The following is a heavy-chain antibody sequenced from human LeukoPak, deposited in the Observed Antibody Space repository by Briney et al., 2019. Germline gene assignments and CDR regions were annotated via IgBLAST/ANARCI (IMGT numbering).Heavy chain of an antibody. V-gene: IGHV4-4*07. J-gene: IGHJ6*03. D-gene: IGHD6-6*01. Sequence: PSETLSLTCTVSGGSISSYYWSWIRQPAGKGLEWIGRTYTSGSTNYNPSLKSRVTMSVDTSKNQFSLKLSSVTAADTAVYYCARGSSSGGYYYYYYMDVWGKGTTVTVSS. CDR1: GGSISSYY. CDR3: ARGSSSGGYYYYYYMDV. CDR2: TYTSGST.